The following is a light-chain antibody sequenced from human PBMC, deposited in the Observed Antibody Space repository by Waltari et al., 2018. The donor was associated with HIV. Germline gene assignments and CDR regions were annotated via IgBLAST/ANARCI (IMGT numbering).Light chain of an antibody. Sequence: SYELTQPPSVSVSPGQTARITCSGDALPNQYASWYKQKPGQTPVLVIYKDNERPSGIPELISGASSGTTVTLSISGVQAEDEADYYCQSADSSGTVVFGGGTKLTVL. CDR3: QSADSSGTVV. CDR2: KDN. V-gene: IGLV3-25*03. CDR1: ALPNQY. J-gene: IGLJ2*01.